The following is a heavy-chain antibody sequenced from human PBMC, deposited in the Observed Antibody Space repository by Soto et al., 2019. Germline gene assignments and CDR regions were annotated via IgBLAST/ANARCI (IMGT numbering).Heavy chain of an antibody. CDR3: ARDPYSSSWYSGGAFDI. J-gene: IGHJ3*02. V-gene: IGHV3-48*01. D-gene: IGHD6-13*01. Sequence: GGSLRLSCAASGFTFSSYSMNWVRQAPGKGLEWVSYISSSSSTIYYADSVKGRFTISRDNAKNSLYLQMNSLRAEDTAVYYCARDPYSSSWYSGGAFDIWGQGTMVTVSS. CDR2: ISSSSSTI. CDR1: GFTFSSYS.